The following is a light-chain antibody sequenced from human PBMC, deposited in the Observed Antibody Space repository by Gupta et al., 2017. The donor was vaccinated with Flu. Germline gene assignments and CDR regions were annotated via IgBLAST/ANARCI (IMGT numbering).Light chain of an antibody. V-gene: IGLV2-14*01. J-gene: IGLJ2*01. CDR3: SSYTKTNNVVV. CDR1: SSDVGGYDY. CDR2: EVS. Sequence: QSAPTQPASVSGSPGQSIAISCTGTSSDVGGYDYVSWYQQHPGKAPELMIFEVSRRPSGISDRFSGSKSGNTASLTISGLLAEDEGYYYCSSYTKTNNVVVFGGGTKLTVL.